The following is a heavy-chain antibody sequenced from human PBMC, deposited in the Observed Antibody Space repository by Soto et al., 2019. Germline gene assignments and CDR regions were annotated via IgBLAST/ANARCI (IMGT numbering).Heavy chain of an antibody. CDR1: GFTFSSNW. CDR3: ARQVNYGLDV. Sequence: VQLVESGGGLVQPGGSLRLSCAASGFTFSSNWLHWVRQAPGKGLVWVSRINSDASTKTYADSVKGRFTISRDNTKNTLYLQMNSLTAEDTAVYYCARQVNYGLDVWGQGTTVPVSS. CDR2: INSDASTK. J-gene: IGHJ6*02. V-gene: IGHV3-74*01.